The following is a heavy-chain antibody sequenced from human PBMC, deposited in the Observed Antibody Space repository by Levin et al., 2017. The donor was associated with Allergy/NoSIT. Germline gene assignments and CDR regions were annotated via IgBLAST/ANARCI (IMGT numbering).Heavy chain of an antibody. CDR3: ARNVPLTANGY. CDR2: IYSGGTT. V-gene: IGHV3-66*01. D-gene: IGHD2-8*01. J-gene: IGHJ4*02. CDR1: GFTVYNNY. Sequence: GESLKISCAVSGFTVYNNYMSWVRQAPGKGLEWVSLIYSGGTTQYADSVKGRFTISRDSSKNTLYLQMNSLTPEDTAMYYCARNVPLTANGYWGQGTLVTVSS.